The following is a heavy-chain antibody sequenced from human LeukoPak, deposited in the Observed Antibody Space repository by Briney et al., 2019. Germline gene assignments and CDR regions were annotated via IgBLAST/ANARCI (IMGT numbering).Heavy chain of an antibody. V-gene: IGHV6-1*01. D-gene: IGHD6-13*01. Sequence: SQTLSLTCAISGDSVSSNSAAWNWIRQSPSRGLEWLGRTYYRSKWYNDYAASVKSRITINPDTSKNQFSLRLNSVTPEDTAVYYCARDLRWGSSRPRDYGMDVWGQGTTVTVSS. J-gene: IGHJ6*02. CDR2: TYYRSKWYN. CDR1: GDSVSSNSAA. CDR3: ARDLRWGSSRPRDYGMDV.